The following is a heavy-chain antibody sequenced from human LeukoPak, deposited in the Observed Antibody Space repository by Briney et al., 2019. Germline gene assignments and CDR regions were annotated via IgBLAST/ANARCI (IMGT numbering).Heavy chain of an antibody. CDR3: ARLRGYSYGYIDY. D-gene: IGHD5-18*01. V-gene: IGHV4-59*08. J-gene: IGHJ4*02. Sequence: SETLSLTCTVSGGSISSYYWSWIRQPPGKGLEWIGYIYYSGSTSYNPSLKSRVTISVDTSKNQFSLKLSSVTAADTAVYYCARLRGYSYGYIDYWGQGTLVTVSS. CDR1: GGSISSYY. CDR2: IYYSGST.